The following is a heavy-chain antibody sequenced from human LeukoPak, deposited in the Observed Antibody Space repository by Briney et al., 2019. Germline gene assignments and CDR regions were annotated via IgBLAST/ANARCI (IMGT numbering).Heavy chain of an antibody. CDR2: ISSSSSTI. CDR1: GFAFSTYS. D-gene: IGHD5-12*01. CDR3: ARGGRSGYTKDY. J-gene: IGHJ4*02. V-gene: IGHV3-48*04. Sequence: PGGSLSLSCAASGFAFSTYSIDWVRQAPGKGLEWLSYISSSSSTIYYADSVKGRFTVSRNNAENLVYLQMNSLGAEDTAVYYCARGGRSGYTKDYWGQGTLVTVAS.